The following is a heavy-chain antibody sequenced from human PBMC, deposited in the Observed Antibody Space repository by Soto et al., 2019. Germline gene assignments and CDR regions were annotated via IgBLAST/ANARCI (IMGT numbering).Heavy chain of an antibody. D-gene: IGHD3-3*01. CDR1: GFTFSSYA. Sequence: PGGSLRLSCAASGFTFSSYAMHWVRQAPGKGLEWVAVISYDGSSKYYADSVKGRFTISRDNSKNTLYLQMNSLRAEDTAVYYCATRGGRFLEWLLPPLDYWGQGTLVTVSS. V-gene: IGHV3-30-3*01. J-gene: IGHJ4*02. CDR3: ATRGGRFLEWLLPPLDY. CDR2: ISYDGSSK.